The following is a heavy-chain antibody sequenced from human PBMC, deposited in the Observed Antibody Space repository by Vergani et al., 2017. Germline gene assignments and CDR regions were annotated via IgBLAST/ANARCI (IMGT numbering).Heavy chain of an antibody. Sequence: EVQLVETGGGLIQPGGSLRLSCAASGFTVSSNYMSWVRQAPGKGLEWVSVIYSGGSTYYADSVKGRFTISRDNSKNTLYLQMNSLRAEDTAVYYCARWDVYSITGTTCFDYWGQGTLVTVSS. CDR2: IYSGGST. CDR3: ARWDVYSITGTTCFDY. CDR1: GFTVSSNY. D-gene: IGHD1-20*01. J-gene: IGHJ4*02. V-gene: IGHV3-53*02.